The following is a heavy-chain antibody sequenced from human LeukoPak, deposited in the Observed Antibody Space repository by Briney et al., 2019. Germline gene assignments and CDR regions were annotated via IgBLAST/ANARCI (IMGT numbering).Heavy chain of an antibody. J-gene: IGHJ4*02. CDR3: AKDYSSGWYYFDY. CDR2: ISGSGGST. V-gene: IGHV3-23*01. CDR1: GFTFSSYS. Sequence: PGGSLRLSCAASGFTFSSYSMNWVRQAPGKGLEWVSAISGSGGSTYYADSVKGRFTISRDNSKNTLYLQMNSLRAEDTAVYYCAKDYSSGWYYFDYWGQGTLVTVSS. D-gene: IGHD6-19*01.